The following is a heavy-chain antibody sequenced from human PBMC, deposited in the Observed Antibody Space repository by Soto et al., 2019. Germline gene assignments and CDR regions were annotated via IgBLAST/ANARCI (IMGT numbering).Heavy chain of an antibody. Sequence: EVQLVESGGGLVQPGGSLRLSCATSGFILSDGAMNWVRQAPGNGLEWVSYISSSSSVIDYADSVKGRFTVSRDNARNSLYLQMNSLRAEDTAVYYCARDLSWGSNWYYYMDVWGKGTTVTVSS. D-gene: IGHD7-27*01. CDR1: GFILSDGA. CDR3: ARDLSWGSNWYYYMDV. J-gene: IGHJ6*03. CDR2: ISSSSSVI. V-gene: IGHV3-48*01.